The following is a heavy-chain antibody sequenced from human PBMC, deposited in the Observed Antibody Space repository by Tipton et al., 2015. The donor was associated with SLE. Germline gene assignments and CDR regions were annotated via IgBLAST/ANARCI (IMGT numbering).Heavy chain of an antibody. CDR1: GFTFSSYW. J-gene: IGHJ4*02. Sequence: SLRLSCAASGFTFSSYWMHWVRQAPGKGLVWVSRINSDGSSTGYADSVKGRSTISRDNAKNTLYLQMNSLRAEDTAVYYCAKGGTTLFDNWGQGTLVTVSS. V-gene: IGHV3-74*01. CDR3: AKGGTTLFDN. D-gene: IGHD1-1*01. CDR2: INSDGSST.